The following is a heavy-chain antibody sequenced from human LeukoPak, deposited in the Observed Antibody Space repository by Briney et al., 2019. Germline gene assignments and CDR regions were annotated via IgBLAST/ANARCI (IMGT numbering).Heavy chain of an antibody. V-gene: IGHV4-4*09. CDR3: ARGVPAADYMDV. D-gene: IGHD2-2*01. J-gene: IGHJ6*03. CDR2: IYISGST. CDR1: GGSISSYY. Sequence: PSETLSLTCTVSGGSISSYYWTWIRQPPGKGLEWIGYIYISGSTNYNPSLKSRVTISVDTSKNQFSLKLSSVTAADTAVYYCARGVPAADYMDVWGKGTTVTVSS.